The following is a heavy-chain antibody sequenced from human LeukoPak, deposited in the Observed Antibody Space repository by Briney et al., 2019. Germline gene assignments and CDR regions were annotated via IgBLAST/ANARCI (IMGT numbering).Heavy chain of an antibody. CDR2: IKTDGSQK. V-gene: IGHV3-7*01. J-gene: IGHJ4*02. Sequence: GGSLRLSCVASGFSFNGDWMNWVRPAPGKGLGWVANIKTDGSQKYYVDSVKGRFTISRDNAEKSLFLQMNSLRAEDTAVYYCVRDGPAFLDFDYWGQGTLVTVSS. D-gene: IGHD2-2*01. CDR3: VRDGPAFLDFDY. CDR1: GFSFNGDW.